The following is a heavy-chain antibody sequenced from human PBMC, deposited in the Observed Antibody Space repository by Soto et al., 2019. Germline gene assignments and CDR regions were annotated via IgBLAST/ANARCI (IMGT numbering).Heavy chain of an antibody. J-gene: IGHJ6*02. CDR3: AHFGYCSSTSCPPYYYYGMDV. V-gene: IGHV3-48*03. Sequence: LRLSCAASGFTFSSYEMNWVRQAPGKGLEWVSYISSSGSTIYYADSVKGRFTISRDNAKNSLYLQMNSLRAEDTAVYYCAHFGYCSSTSCPPYYYYGMDVWGQGTTVTVSS. D-gene: IGHD2-2*01. CDR1: GFTFSSYE. CDR2: ISSSGSTI.